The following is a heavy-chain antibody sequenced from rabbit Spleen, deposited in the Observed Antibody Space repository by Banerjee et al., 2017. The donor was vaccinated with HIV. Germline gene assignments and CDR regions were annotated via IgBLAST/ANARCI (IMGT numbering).Heavy chain of an antibody. J-gene: IGHJ4*01. CDR1: GFSFSSSYY. Sequence: QSLEESGGDLVQPGASLTLTCTASGFSFSSSYYMCWVRQAPGKGLEWIACIASGGTGSAYYATWAKGRFTISETSSTTVTLEMPSLTVADTATYFCARDAGSGAYIDVYFDLWGPGTLVTVS. CDR2: IASGGTGSA. V-gene: IGHV1S40*01. CDR3: ARDAGSGAYIDVYFDL. D-gene: IGHD8-1*01.